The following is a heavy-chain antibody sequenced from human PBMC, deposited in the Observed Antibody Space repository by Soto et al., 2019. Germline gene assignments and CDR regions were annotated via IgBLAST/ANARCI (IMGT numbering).Heavy chain of an antibody. J-gene: IGHJ6*02. Sequence: SETLSLTCAVSGGSIRSSNWWSRVRRPPGKGLEWIGEIYHSGSTNYNPSLKSRVTISVDKSKNQFSLKLSSVTAADTAVYYCARGFGKLGFYYYYGMDVWGQGTTVP. V-gene: IGHV4-4*02. CDR1: GGSIRSSNW. CDR3: ARGFGKLGFYYYYGMDV. CDR2: IYHSGST. D-gene: IGHD1-26*01.